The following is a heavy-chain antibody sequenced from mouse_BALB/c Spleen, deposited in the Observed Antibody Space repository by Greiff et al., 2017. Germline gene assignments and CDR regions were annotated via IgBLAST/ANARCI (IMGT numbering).Heavy chain of an antibody. CDR2: INPSNGGT. J-gene: IGHJ2*01. Sequence: QVQLKQSGAELVKPGASVKLSCKASGYTFTSYYMYWVKQRPGQGLEWIGEINPSNGGTNFNEKFKSKATLTVDKSSSTAYMQLSSLTSEDSAVYYCTRGGLVDYFDYWGQGTTLTVSA. CDR3: TRGGLVDYFDY. V-gene: IGHV1S81*02. CDR1: GYTFTSYY. D-gene: IGHD1-1*01.